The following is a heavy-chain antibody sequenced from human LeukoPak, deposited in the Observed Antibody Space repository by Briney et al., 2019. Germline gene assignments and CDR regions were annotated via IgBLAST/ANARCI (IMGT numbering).Heavy chain of an antibody. Sequence: GESLKISCKGSGYSFTSYWIGWVRLMPGKGLEWMGIIYPGDSDTRYSPSFQGQVTISADKSISTAYLQWSSLKASDTAMYYCARLRVPHGSVSPDLSWFDPWGQGTLVTVSS. V-gene: IGHV5-51*01. J-gene: IGHJ5*02. CDR1: GYSFTSYW. CDR2: IYPGDSDT. CDR3: ARLRVPHGSVSPDLSWFDP. D-gene: IGHD3-10*01.